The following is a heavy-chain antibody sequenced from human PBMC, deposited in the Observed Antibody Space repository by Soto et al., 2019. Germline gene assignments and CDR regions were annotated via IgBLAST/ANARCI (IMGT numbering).Heavy chain of an antibody. CDR1: GFTFSDYY. CDR3: ARDLYGSGSYYYYYYGMDV. V-gene: IGHV3-11*06. Sequence: GGSLRLSCAASGFTFSDYYMSWIRQAPGKXLEWVSYISSSSSYTNYADSVRGRFTISRDNAKNSLYLQMNSLRAEDTAVYYCARDLYGSGSYYYYYYGMDVWGQGTTVTVSS. D-gene: IGHD3-10*01. J-gene: IGHJ6*02. CDR2: ISSSSSYT.